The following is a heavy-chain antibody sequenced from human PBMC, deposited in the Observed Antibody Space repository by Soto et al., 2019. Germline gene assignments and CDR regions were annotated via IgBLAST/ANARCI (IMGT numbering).Heavy chain of an antibody. CDR3: ARGRGSDYRDSSGCFDS. CDR1: GHSVSSAYY. V-gene: IGHV4-38-2*01. Sequence: SETLSLTCGVSGHSVSSAYYCGCIRQSPGKGLEWIASIYHRINTYYNPSLKGRVTISVDTSKNQVSLRVTSVTAADTAVYYCARGRGSDYRDSSGCFDSWGLGTLVTVSS. CDR2: IYHRINT. J-gene: IGHJ4*02. D-gene: IGHD3-22*01.